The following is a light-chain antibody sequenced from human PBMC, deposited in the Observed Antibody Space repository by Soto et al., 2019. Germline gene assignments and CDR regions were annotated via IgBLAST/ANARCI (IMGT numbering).Light chain of an antibody. Sequence: TQSPGTLSLSPGERATLSCRASQSATSTYLAWYQQRPGQAPRLLIYDASNRATGIPARFSGSGSGTDFTLTISSLEPEDFAVYYCQQRSNWITFGQGTRLEIK. CDR2: DAS. CDR3: QQRSNWIT. V-gene: IGKV3-11*01. CDR1: QSATSTY. J-gene: IGKJ5*01.